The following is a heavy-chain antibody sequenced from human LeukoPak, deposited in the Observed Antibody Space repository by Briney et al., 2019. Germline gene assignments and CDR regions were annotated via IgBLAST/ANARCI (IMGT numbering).Heavy chain of an antibody. Sequence: ASVKVSCKASGGTFSSYAISWVRQAPGQGLEWMGRIIPILGIANYAQKFQGRVTITADKSTSTAYMELSSLRSEDAAVYYCARANVGVTDNWFDPWGQGTLVTVSS. CDR1: GGTFSSYA. V-gene: IGHV1-69*04. CDR2: IIPILGIA. CDR3: ARANVGVTDNWFDP. D-gene: IGHD2-21*02. J-gene: IGHJ5*02.